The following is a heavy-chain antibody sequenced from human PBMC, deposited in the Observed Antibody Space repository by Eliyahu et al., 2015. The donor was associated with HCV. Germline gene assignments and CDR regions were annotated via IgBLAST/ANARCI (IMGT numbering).Heavy chain of an antibody. CDR2: IKSNTDGGTT. V-gene: IGHV3-15*01. CDR1: GFTFSNAW. J-gene: IGHJ4*02. D-gene: IGHD4-17*01. Sequence: EVQLVESGGGLVKPGGSLRLSCAASGFTFSNAWMTWVRQGPGEGVGWVGRIKSNTDGGTTDDAAPVKGRFAISRDDSKNTVYLQMKSLKTEDTAVYYCTTLTEGDYGDYYDYWGQGTLVTVSS. CDR3: TTLTEGDYGDYYDY.